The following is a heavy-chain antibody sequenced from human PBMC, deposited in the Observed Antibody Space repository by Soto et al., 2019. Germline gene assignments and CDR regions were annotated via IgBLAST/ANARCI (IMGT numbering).Heavy chain of an antibody. Sequence: ASVKVSCKASGGTFSSYTISWVRQAPGQGLEWMGRIIPILGIANYAQKFQGRVTITADKSTSTAYMELSSLRSEDTAVYYCARGLYGTYYYDSSGYYNAFDIWGQGTMVTVSS. CDR2: IIPILGIA. D-gene: IGHD3-22*01. CDR3: ARGLYGTYYYDSSGYYNAFDI. CDR1: GGTFSSYT. J-gene: IGHJ3*02. V-gene: IGHV1-69*02.